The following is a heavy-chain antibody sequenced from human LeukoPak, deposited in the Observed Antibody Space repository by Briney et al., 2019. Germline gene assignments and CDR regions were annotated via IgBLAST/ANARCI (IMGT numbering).Heavy chain of an antibody. Sequence: GGSLRLSCAASGFTFSSYWMSWVRQAPGKGLEWVANIKQDGSEKYYVDSVKGRFTISRDNAKNSLYLQMNSLRAEDTAVYYCARVHTIFEVVILNYFDYWGQGTLVTVSS. CDR2: IKQDGSEK. V-gene: IGHV3-7*01. J-gene: IGHJ4*02. D-gene: IGHD3-3*01. CDR3: ARVHTIFEVVILNYFDY. CDR1: GFTFSSYW.